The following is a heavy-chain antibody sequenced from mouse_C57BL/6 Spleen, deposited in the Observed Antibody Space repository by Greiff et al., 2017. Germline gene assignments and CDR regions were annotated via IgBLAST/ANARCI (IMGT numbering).Heavy chain of an antibody. CDR3: AYPSSMDY. CDR2: IDPSDSYT. Sequence: VQLQQPGAELVKPGASVKLSCKASGYTFTSYWMQWVKQRPGQGLEWIGEIDPSDSYTNYNQKFKGKATWTVDTSSSTAYMQLSSLTSEDSAVYYCAYPSSMDYWGQGTSVTVSS. J-gene: IGHJ4*01. V-gene: IGHV1-50*01. CDR1: GYTFTSYW.